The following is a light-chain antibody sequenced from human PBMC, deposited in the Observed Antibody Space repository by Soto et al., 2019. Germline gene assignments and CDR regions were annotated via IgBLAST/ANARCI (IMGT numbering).Light chain of an antibody. V-gene: IGLV2-14*03. CDR3: SSYTSSSTEV. Sequence: QSALTQPASVSGSPGQSITISCTGTSSDVGGYNYVSWYQHHPGKAPKLMIYDVSKRPSGVSNRFSGSKYGNTASLTISGLQAEDEAAYYCSSYTSSSTEVFGVGTKLTVL. CDR1: SSDVGGYNY. J-gene: IGLJ2*01. CDR2: DVS.